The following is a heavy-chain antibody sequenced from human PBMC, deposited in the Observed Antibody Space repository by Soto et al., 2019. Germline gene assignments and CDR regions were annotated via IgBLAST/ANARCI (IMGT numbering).Heavy chain of an antibody. V-gene: IGHV3-7*03. D-gene: IGHD1-26*01. CDR3: AAGGIGASGLYYYGLDV. Sequence: PGGSLRLSCTASGFTFSSYWMSWVRQAPGKGLEWVANIKPDGSEKYYVDSVKGRFTISRDNAKNTLSLQMNSLRVEDTAMYYCAAGGIGASGLYYYGLDVWGQGTTVTFSS. J-gene: IGHJ6*02. CDR2: IKPDGSEK. CDR1: GFTFSSYW.